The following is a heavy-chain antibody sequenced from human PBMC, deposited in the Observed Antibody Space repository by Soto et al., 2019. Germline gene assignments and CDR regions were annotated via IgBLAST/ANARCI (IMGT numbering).Heavy chain of an antibody. CDR3: AKLADGFWSGYSGYYSYYLDV. J-gene: IGHJ6*03. CDR1: GFTFSRYA. CDR2: ISASGGST. Sequence: GGSLRLSCAASGFTFSRYAMTWVRQAPGKGLEWVSGISASGGSTYYADSVKGRFTISRDNSKNTLYLQMNSLRAEATTVYYCAKLADGFWSGYSGYYSYYLDVWGKGTTVTVSS. D-gene: IGHD3-3*01. V-gene: IGHV3-23*01.